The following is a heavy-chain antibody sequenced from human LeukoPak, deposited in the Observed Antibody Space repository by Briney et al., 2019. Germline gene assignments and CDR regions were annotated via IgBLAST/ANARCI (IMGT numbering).Heavy chain of an antibody. V-gene: IGHV1-2*02. CDR1: GYTFTGYY. Sequence: ASVKVSCKASGYTFTGYYMHWVRQAPGQGLEWMGWINPNSGGTNYAQKFQGRVTMTRDTSISTAYMELSRLRSDDTAVYYCARVRGYCSSTSCYSRHWFDPWGQGTLVTVSS. J-gene: IGHJ5*02. D-gene: IGHD2-2*01. CDR2: INPNSGGT. CDR3: ARVRGYCSSTSCYSRHWFDP.